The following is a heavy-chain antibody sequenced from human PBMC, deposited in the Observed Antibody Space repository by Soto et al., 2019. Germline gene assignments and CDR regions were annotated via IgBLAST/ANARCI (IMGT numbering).Heavy chain of an antibody. D-gene: IGHD3-10*01. CDR1: GYTFTSYG. CDR3: ARDGTYYYGSGSHPAHDY. CDR2: ISAYNGNT. J-gene: IGHJ4*02. V-gene: IGHV1-18*01. Sequence: GASVKVSCKASGYTFTSYGISWVRQAPGQGLEWMGWISAYNGNTNYAQKLQGRVTMTTDTSTSTAYMELRSLRSDDTAVYYCARDGTYYYGSGSHPAHDYWGQGTLVTVSS.